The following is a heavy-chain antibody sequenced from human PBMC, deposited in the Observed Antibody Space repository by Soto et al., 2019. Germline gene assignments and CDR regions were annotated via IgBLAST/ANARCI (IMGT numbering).Heavy chain of an antibody. Sequence: SVKVSCKASGGTFSSYAISWVRQAPGQGLEWMGGIIPIFGTANYAQKFQGRVTITADESTSTAYMELSSLRSEDTAVYYCARKGYSYGHAFDYGGQGTLVTVSS. J-gene: IGHJ4*02. CDR1: GGTFSSYA. CDR3: ARKGYSYGHAFDY. CDR2: IIPIFGTA. V-gene: IGHV1-69*13. D-gene: IGHD5-18*01.